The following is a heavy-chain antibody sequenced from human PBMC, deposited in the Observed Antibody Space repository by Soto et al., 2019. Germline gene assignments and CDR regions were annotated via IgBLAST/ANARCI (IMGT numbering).Heavy chain of an antibody. D-gene: IGHD3-10*01. V-gene: IGHV2-70*01. Sequence: SGPTLVNPTQTLTLTCTFSGFSLSTSGMCVSWIRQPPGKALEWLALIDWDDDKYYSTSLKTRLTISKDTSKNQVVLTMANMDPVDTGTYYCARISAGVRGVIPRDVCGEGTTGTASS. CDR1: GFSLSTSGMC. CDR3: ARISAGVRGVIPRDV. J-gene: IGHJ6*04. CDR2: IDWDDDK.